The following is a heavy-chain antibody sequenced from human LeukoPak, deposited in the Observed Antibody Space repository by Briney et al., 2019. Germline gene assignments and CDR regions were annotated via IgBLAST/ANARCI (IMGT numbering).Heavy chain of an antibody. J-gene: IGHJ3*02. CDR1: GGTFSSYA. Sequence: GGSVKVSCKVSGGTFSSYAISWVRQAPGQGLEWMGGIIPIFGTANYAQKFQGRVTITTDESTSTAYMELSSLRSEDTAVYYCGRAAGYDILTGSPDAFDIWGQGTMVTVSS. V-gene: IGHV1-69*05. D-gene: IGHD3-9*01. CDR2: IIPIFGTA. CDR3: GRAAGYDILTGSPDAFDI.